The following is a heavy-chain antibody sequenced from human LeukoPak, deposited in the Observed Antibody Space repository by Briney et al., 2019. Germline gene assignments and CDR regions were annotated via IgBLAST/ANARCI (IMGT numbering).Heavy chain of an antibody. CDR1: GLTFSTYW. J-gene: IGHJ4*02. V-gene: IGHV3-74*01. D-gene: IGHD5-18*01. Sequence: GGSLRLSCAGSGLTFSTYWMHWVRQAPGKGLVWVSRVNTDETTTNYADSVKGRFTISRDNARNTLYLQMNSLRAEDTAVYYCARGDYGYPPLDYWGQGTLVSVSS. CDR3: ARGDYGYPPLDY. CDR2: VNTDETTT.